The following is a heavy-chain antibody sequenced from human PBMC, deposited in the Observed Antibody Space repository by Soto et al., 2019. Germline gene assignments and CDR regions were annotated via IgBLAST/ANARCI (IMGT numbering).Heavy chain of an antibody. V-gene: IGHV6-1*01. J-gene: IGHJ3*02. CDR1: GDSVSSNSAA. CDR2: TYYRSKWYN. D-gene: IGHD3-22*01. CDR3: ASDLGYYDSSDYYSDALDI. Sequence: PSQTLSLTCAISGDSVSSNSAAWNWIRQSPSRGLEWLGRTYYRSKWYNDYAVSVKSRITINPDTSKNQFSLHLNSVTPEDTAVYYCASDLGYYDSSDYYSDALDIWAQATMVSV.